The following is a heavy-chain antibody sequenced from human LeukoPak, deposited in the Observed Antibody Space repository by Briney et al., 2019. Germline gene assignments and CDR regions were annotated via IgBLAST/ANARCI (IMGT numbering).Heavy chain of an antibody. V-gene: IGHV3-48*03. CDR3: ARNMPGSGSLWFDP. Sequence: GGSLRLSCAASGFTFSSYEMNWVRQAPGKGLEWVLYISSSGSTIYYADSVKGRFTISRDNAKNSLYLQMNSLRAEDTAVYYCARNMPGSGSLWFDPWGQGTLVTVSS. J-gene: IGHJ5*02. CDR2: ISSSGSTI. D-gene: IGHD6-19*01. CDR1: GFTFSSYE.